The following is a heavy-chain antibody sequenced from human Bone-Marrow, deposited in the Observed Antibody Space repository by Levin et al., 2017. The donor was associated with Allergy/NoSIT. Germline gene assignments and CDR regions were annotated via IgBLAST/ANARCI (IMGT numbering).Heavy chain of an antibody. D-gene: IGHD2-15*01. CDR3: ARCTGGTFYTGLDH. J-gene: IGHJ4*02. V-gene: IGHV4-30-4*08. Sequence: SETLSLTCTVSGGSISTGDDYCTWIRQPPGMGLQWIGYIYYSGSTYYNLPLKSRVTISVDTSKNHFSLKLSSPTAADTAAYYCARCTGGTFYTGLDHWGQGTLVTVSS. CDR2: IYYSGST. CDR1: GGSISTGDDY.